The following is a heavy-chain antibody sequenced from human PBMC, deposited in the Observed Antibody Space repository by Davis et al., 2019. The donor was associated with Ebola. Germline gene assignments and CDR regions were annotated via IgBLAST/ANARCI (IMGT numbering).Heavy chain of an antibody. J-gene: IGHJ4*02. D-gene: IGHD3-9*01. CDR1: GYTFTSYG. V-gene: IGHV1-2*04. CDR2: INPNSGGT. Sequence: AASVTVSCKASGYTFTSYGISWVRQAPGQGLEWMGWINPNSGGTNYAQKFQGWVTMTRDTSISTAYMELSRLRSDDTAVYYCARFQGDILTGYYTDWGQGTLVTVSS. CDR3: ARFQGDILTGYYTD.